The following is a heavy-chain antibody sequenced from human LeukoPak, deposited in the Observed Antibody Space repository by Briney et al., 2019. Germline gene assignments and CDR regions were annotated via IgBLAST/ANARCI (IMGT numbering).Heavy chain of an antibody. Sequence: SETLSLTCAVSGGSISSGAYSWSWIRQPPGKGLEWIGNIYPSGSTYYNPSLKSRVTISVDRSKNQFSLKLTSVTAADTAVYYCASKIDAFDIWGQGTMVVVSS. CDR2: IYPSGST. J-gene: IGHJ3*02. V-gene: IGHV4-30-2*01. CDR3: ASKIDAFDI. CDR1: GGSISSGAYS.